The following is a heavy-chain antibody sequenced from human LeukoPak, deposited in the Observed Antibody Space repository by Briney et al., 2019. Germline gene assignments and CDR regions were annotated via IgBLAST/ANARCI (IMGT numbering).Heavy chain of an antibody. V-gene: IGHV4-38-2*02. CDR1: GYSISSGYY. CDR2: IYHSGST. CDR3: ARDIGLTTVTTDWYFDL. Sequence: PSETLSLTCTVSGYSISSGYYWGWIRQPPGKGLEWIGSIYHSGSTYYNPSLKSRVTISVDTSKNQFSLKVSSVTAADTAVYYCARDIGLTTVTTDWYFDLWGRGTLVTVSS. D-gene: IGHD4-17*01. J-gene: IGHJ2*01.